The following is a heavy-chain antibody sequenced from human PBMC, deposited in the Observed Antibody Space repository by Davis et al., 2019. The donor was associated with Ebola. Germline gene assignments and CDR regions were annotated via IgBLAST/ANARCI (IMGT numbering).Heavy chain of an antibody. CDR1: GDSVSGNSGA. V-gene: IGHV6-1*01. Sequence: HSQTLSLTCAISGDSVSGNSGAWNWIRQSPSRGLEWLGRTYYTSKWYNDYAVSVKSRITISPDTSKNQFSLQLNSVTPEDTAVYYCARGTHYAHDYWGQGTLVTVSS. D-gene: IGHD2-2*01. J-gene: IGHJ4*02. CDR3: ARGTHYAHDY. CDR2: TYYTSKWYN.